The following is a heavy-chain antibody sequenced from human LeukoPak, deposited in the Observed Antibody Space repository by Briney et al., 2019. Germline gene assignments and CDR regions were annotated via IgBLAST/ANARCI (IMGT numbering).Heavy chain of an antibody. CDR3: ARGIAVAGTDFDY. J-gene: IGHJ4*02. V-gene: IGHV3-48*02. CDR2: ITSSSSTI. D-gene: IGHD6-19*01. CDR1: GFTFSSYA. Sequence: GGSLRRSCAASGFTFSSYAMNWVRQAPGKGLEWVSYITSSSSTIYYADSVKGRFTISRDNAKNSLCLQMDSLRDEDTAVYYCARGIAVAGTDFDYWGQGTLVTVSS.